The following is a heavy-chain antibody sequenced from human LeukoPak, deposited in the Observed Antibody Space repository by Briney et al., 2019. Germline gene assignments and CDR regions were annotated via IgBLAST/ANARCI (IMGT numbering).Heavy chain of an antibody. J-gene: IGHJ6*02. D-gene: IGHD3-22*01. V-gene: IGHV1-18*01. CDR1: GYTFTSYG. CDR3: ARDNDSSGKWGYYGMDV. Sequence: ASVKVSCKASGYTFTSYGISWVRQAPGQGREWMRLINAYNGNTNYAQKLQGRVTMTTDTSTSTAYIELRSLRSDDTAVYYCARDNDSSGKWGYYGMDVWGQGTTVTVSS. CDR2: INAYNGNT.